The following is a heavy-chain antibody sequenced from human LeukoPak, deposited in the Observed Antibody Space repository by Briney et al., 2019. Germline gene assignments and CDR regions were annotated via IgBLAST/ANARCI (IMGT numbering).Heavy chain of an antibody. Sequence: SETLSLTCTVSGYSISSGYYWGWIRQPPGKGLEWIGEINHSGSTNYNPSLKSRVIISVDTSKNQFSLKLSSVTAADTAVYYCASPGSSWYALRYWGQGTLVTVSS. J-gene: IGHJ4*02. CDR1: GYSISSGYY. D-gene: IGHD6-13*01. V-gene: IGHV4-38-2*02. CDR3: ASPGSSWYALRY. CDR2: INHSGST.